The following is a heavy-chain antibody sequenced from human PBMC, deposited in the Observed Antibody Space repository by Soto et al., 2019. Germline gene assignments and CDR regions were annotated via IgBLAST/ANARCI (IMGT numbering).Heavy chain of an antibody. CDR2: INVYNGNT. Sequence: QVQLVQSGAEVKKPGASVKVSCKASGYTFTSYSISWVRQAPGQGLEWMGWINVYNGNTKYAQKFQGRVTMTTDTSTSTVDMELRSLTSDDTAVDYCARDGVAVTTGISGYWGQGTLVTVSS. CDR3: ARDGVAVTTGISGY. J-gene: IGHJ4*02. CDR1: GYTFTSYS. D-gene: IGHD4-4*01. V-gene: IGHV1-18*01.